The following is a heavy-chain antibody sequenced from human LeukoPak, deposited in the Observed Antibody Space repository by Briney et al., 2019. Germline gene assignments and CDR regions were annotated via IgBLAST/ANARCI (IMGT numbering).Heavy chain of an antibody. D-gene: IGHD1-26*01. CDR3: ATHLSPLRRYSGSYSKWDYYYYYMDV. CDR1: GGSISSSSYY. Sequence: SETLSLTCTVSGGSISSSSYYWGWIRQPPGKGLEWIGSIYYSGSTYYNPSLKSRVTISVDTSKNQFSLKLSSVTAADTAVYYCATHLSPLRRYSGSYSKWDYYYYYMDVWGKGTTVTVSS. V-gene: IGHV4-39*07. CDR2: IYYSGST. J-gene: IGHJ6*03.